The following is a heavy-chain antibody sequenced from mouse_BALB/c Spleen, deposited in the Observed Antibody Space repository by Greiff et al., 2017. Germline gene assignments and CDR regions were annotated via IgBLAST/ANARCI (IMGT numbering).Heavy chain of an antibody. Sequence: DVHLVESGGDLVKPGGSLKLSCAASGFTFSSYGMSWVRQTPDKRLEWVATISSGGSYTYYPDSVKGRFTISRDNAKNTLYLQMSSLKSEDTAMYYCARHGEGNYGAMDYWGQGTSVTVSS. CDR1: GFTFSSYG. CDR2: ISSGGSYT. J-gene: IGHJ4*01. V-gene: IGHV5-6*01. D-gene: IGHD2-1*01. CDR3: ARHGEGNYGAMDY.